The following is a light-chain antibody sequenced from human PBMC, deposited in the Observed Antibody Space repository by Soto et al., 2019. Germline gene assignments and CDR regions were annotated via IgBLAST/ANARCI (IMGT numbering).Light chain of an antibody. J-gene: IGLJ1*01. CDR3: CSYAGGYTYV. V-gene: IGLV2-11*01. Sequence: QSALTQPRSVSGSPGQSVTISCTGTGNDVGAYNYVSWYQQHPGRPPKLLIYGVVRWPSGVPDRFSGSKSGNTASLTISGLHAEDEADYFCCSYAGGYTYVFGTGTKVTVL. CDR2: GVV. CDR1: GNDVGAYNY.